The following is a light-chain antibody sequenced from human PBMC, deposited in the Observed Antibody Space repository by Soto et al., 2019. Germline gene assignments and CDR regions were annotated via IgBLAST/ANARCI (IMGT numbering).Light chain of an antibody. CDR3: QQYNSYPWT. CDR2: DAS. V-gene: IGKV1-5*01. CDR1: QSISSW. J-gene: IGKJ1*01. Sequence: DIQMTQSPSTLSGSVGDRVTITCRASQSISSWSAWYQQKPGKAPKLLIYDASSLESGVPSRFSSSGSGTEFTLTITSLQPDDFATYYCQQYNSYPWTFGQGTKVDI.